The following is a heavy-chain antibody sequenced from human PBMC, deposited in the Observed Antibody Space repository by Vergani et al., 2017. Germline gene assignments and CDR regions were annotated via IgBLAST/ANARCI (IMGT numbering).Heavy chain of an antibody. CDR3: AIINNVVAALFDY. D-gene: IGHD2-15*01. Sequence: EVQLVESGGGLVQPGGSLRLSCAASGFTFSSYSMNWVRQAQGKGLEWVSYISSSSSTIYYADSVKGRFTISRDNAKNSLYLQMNSLRAEDTAVYYCAIINNVVAALFDYWGQGTLVTVSS. J-gene: IGHJ4*02. V-gene: IGHV3-48*01. CDR1: GFTFSSYS. CDR2: ISSSSSTI.